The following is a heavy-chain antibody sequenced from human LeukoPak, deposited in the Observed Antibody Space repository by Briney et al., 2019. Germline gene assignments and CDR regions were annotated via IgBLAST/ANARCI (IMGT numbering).Heavy chain of an antibody. CDR1: GYSFTSYW. J-gene: IGHJ4*02. CDR2: IYPGDSDT. D-gene: IGHD2-2*01. V-gene: IGHV5-51*01. Sequence: GESLKISCKGSGYSFTSYWIGWVRQTPGKRLEWMGIIYPGDSDTRYSPSFQDQVTISADKSISTAYLQWSSLKASDTAMYYCARLGSTSCYDYWGQGTLVTVSS. CDR3: ARLGSTSCYDY.